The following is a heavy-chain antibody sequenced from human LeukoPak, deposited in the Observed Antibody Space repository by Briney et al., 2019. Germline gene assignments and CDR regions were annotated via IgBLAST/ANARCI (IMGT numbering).Heavy chain of an antibody. V-gene: IGHV3-20*04. CDR3: ARSPYSSGWYWGVNWFDP. J-gene: IGHJ5*02. D-gene: IGHD6-19*01. CDR1: GFTFDDYG. CDR2: INWNGGST. Sequence: GGSLRLSCAASGFTFDDYGMSWVRQAPGKGLEWVSGINWNGGSTGYADSVKGRFTISRDNTKSSLYLQMNSLRAEDTALYYCARSPYSSGWYWGVNWFDPWGQGTLVTVSS.